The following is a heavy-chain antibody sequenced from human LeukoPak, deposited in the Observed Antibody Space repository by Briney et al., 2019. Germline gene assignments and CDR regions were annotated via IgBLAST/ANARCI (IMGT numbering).Heavy chain of an antibody. V-gene: IGHV1-2*02. CDR3: ARANFLYCSSTTCLFDY. Sequence: RWASVKVSCKASGYTFTDYYMHWVRHAPGQGFEWMGWINPNDGDTNYAQKFQGRVTMTRDTSISTAHMEVSRLRSDDTAVYYCARANFLYCSSTTCLFDYWGQGTLVTVSS. J-gene: IGHJ4*02. D-gene: IGHD2-2*01. CDR1: GYTFTDYY. CDR2: INPNDGDT.